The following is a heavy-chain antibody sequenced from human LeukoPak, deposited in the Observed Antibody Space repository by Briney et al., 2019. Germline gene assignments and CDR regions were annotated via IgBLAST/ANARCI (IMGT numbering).Heavy chain of an antibody. CDR3: AREDAEQMDNSVDI. D-gene: IGHD5-24*01. J-gene: IGHJ3*02. CDR2: IYYSGST. Sequence: SETLSLTCAVSGGSISSGGYSWSWIRQPPGKGLEWIGYIYYSGSTYYNPSLKSRVTISVDTSKNQFSLKLSSVTAADTAVYYCAREDAEQMDNSVDIWGQGTMVTVSS. CDR1: GGSISSGGYS. V-gene: IGHV4-30-4*07.